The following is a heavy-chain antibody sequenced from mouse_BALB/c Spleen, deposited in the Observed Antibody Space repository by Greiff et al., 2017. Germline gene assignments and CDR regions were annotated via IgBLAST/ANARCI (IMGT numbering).Heavy chain of an antibody. V-gene: IGHV8-12*01. Sequence: QVTLKESGPGILQPSQTLSLTCSFSGFSLSTSGMGVSWIRQPSGKGLEWLAHIYWDDDKRYNPSLKSRLTISKDTSRNQVFLKITSVDTADTATYYCARMGDYDYAMDYWGQGTSVTVSS. J-gene: IGHJ4*01. CDR3: ARMGDYDYAMDY. CDR2: IYWDDDK. D-gene: IGHD2-4*01. CDR1: GFSLSTSGMG.